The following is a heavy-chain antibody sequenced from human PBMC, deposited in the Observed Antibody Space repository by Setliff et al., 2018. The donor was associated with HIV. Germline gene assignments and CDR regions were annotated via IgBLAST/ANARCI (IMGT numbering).Heavy chain of an antibody. D-gene: IGHD3-10*01. V-gene: IGHV1-18*01. CDR2: INVYNGDT. J-gene: IGHJ4*02. CDR3: ATDRTQTGINMVRGIIVDPARYPLDY. CDR1: GYPFTNSG. Sequence: ASVKVSCKASGYPFTNSGVSWVRQAPGQGLEWMAWINVYNGDTNFALKFQGRVTMTKDTSTGTAYMELSSLRSDDTAVYYSATDRTQTGINMVRGIIVDPARYPLDYWGQGTLVTVSS.